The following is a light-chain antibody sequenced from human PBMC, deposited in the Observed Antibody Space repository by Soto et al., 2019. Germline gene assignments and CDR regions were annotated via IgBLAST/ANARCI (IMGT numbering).Light chain of an antibody. J-gene: IGLJ2*01. CDR3: CSYASSSVA. CDR1: SSDVGSYNL. V-gene: IGLV2-23*01. Sequence: QSALTQPASVSGSPGQSITISCTGTSSDVGSYNLVSWYQQHPGKAPKLMIYEGSKRPSGVSNRFSGSKSGNTASLTISGVQAEDEAEYYCCSYASSSVAFGGGTQLTVL. CDR2: EGS.